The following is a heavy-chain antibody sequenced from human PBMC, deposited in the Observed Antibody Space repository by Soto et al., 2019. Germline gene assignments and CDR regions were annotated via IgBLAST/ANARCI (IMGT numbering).Heavy chain of an antibody. CDR1: GFTFSSYG. CDR3: ARVGGYYDSSGYHAAFDI. V-gene: IGHV3-33*01. D-gene: IGHD3-22*01. J-gene: IGHJ3*02. CDR2: IWYDGSNK. Sequence: PGGSLRLSCAASGFTFSSYGMHWVRQAPGKGLEWVAVIWYDGSNKYYADSVKGRFTISRDNSKNTLYLQMNSLRAEDTAVYYCARVGGYYDSSGYHAAFDIWGQGTTVTVSS.